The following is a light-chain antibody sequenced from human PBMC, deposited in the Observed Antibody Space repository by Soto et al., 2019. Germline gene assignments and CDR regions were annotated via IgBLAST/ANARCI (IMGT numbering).Light chain of an antibody. Sequence: EILMTQSPATLSVSPGERFTLSCRAGQGVTTNFAWYQQKSGQSPRLLIYDVSSRATGVPSRFSGTGSETDFTLTISGLQSEDSAIYFCQQYNNWPFSFGPGTRLEIK. J-gene: IGKJ5*01. CDR1: QGVTTN. CDR3: QQYNNWPFS. CDR2: DVS. V-gene: IGKV3-15*01.